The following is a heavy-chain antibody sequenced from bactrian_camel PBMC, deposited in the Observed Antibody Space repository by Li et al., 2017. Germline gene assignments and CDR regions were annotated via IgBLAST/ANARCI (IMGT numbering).Heavy chain of an antibody. CDR2: VSSAGGST. V-gene: IGHV3S25*01. J-gene: IGHJ4*01. CDR3: AAGAYVSGTWGLQPTSYNY. Sequence: QLVESGGDSVQSGGSLRLYCEASGFTFSSYWMYWVRQAPGKGLEWVSTVSSAGGSTYYADSVKGRFTISRDNAKNTVYLQMNSLKPEDTAMYYCAAGAYVSGTWGLQPTSYNYWGQGTQVTVS. CDR1: GFTFSSYW. D-gene: IGHD2*01.